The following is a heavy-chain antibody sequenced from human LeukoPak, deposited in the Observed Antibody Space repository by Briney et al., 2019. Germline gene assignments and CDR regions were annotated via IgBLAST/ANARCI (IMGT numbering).Heavy chain of an antibody. CDR1: GGSFSGYY. CDR3: ARGGGTCPFDY. J-gene: IGHJ4*02. V-gene: IGHV4-34*01. D-gene: IGHD1-26*01. CDR2: INHSGST. Sequence: PSETLSLTCAVYGGSFSGYYWSWIRQPPGKGLEWIGEINHSGSTNYNPSLKSRVTISVDTSKNQFSLKLSSVTAADTAVYYCARGGGTCPFDYWGQGTLVTVSS.